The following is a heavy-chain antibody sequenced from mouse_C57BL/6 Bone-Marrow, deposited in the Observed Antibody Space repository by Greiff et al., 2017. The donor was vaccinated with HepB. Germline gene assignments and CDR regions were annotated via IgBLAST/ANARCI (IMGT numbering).Heavy chain of an antibody. CDR2: ISSGSSTI. CDR3: ARGYSSGTSWFAY. D-gene: IGHD3-2*02. V-gene: IGHV5-17*01. J-gene: IGHJ3*01. CDR1: GFTFSDYG. Sequence: EVQLMESGGGLVKPGGSLKLSCAASGFTFSDYGMHWVRQAPEKGLEWVAYISSGSSTIYYADTVKGRFTISRDNAKNTLFLQMTSLRSEDTAMYYCARGYSSGTSWFAYWGQGTLVTVSA.